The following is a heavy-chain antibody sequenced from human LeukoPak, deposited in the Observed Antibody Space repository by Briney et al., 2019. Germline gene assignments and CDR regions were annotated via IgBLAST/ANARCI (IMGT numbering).Heavy chain of an antibody. CDR3: ARDGVLLWLGY. V-gene: IGHV3-48*01. CDR2: ISSSSSTI. D-gene: IGHD3-10*01. J-gene: IGHJ4*02. CDR1: GFTFSSYS. Sequence: GGSLRLSCAASGFTFSSYSMNWVRQAPGKGLEWVSYISSSSSTIYYADSVKGRFTISRDNAKNSLYLQMNSLRAEDTAVYYCARDGVLLWLGYWGQGTLVTVSS.